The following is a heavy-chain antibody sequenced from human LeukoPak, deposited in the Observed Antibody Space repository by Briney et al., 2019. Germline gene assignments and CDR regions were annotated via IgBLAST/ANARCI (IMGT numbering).Heavy chain of an antibody. D-gene: IGHD3-3*01. Sequence: SETLSLTCTVSGGSISTYYWTWIRQPPAKGLEWIGYIYDTGSTNYNPSLKSRVTISVDTSKNQFSLKLSSVTAADTAVYYCARGSLAYYFDYWGQGTPVTVSS. CDR3: ARGSLAYYFDY. J-gene: IGHJ4*02. CDR1: GGSISTYY. V-gene: IGHV4-59*01. CDR2: IYDTGST.